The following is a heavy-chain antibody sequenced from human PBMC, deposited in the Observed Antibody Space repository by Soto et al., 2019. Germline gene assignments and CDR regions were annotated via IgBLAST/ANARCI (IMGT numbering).Heavy chain of an antibody. J-gene: IGHJ6*02. Sequence: GESLKISCKGSGYSFTSYWIGWVRQMPGKGLEWMGIIYPGDSDTRYSPSFQGQVTISADKSISTAYLQWGSLKASDTAMYYCARDLTYYYGSGSPQRYYYGMDVWGQGTTVTVSS. CDR3: ARDLTYYYGSGSPQRYYYGMDV. CDR2: IYPGDSDT. V-gene: IGHV5-51*01. CDR1: GYSFTSYW. D-gene: IGHD3-10*01.